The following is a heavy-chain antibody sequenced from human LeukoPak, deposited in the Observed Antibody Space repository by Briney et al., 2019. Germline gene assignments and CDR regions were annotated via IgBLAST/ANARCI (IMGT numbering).Heavy chain of an antibody. J-gene: IGHJ2*01. CDR2: LYSGSST. D-gene: IGHD3-3*02. Sequence: GGSLRLSCAASGFTVSTNYMNWVRQAPGKGLEWVSILYSGSSTYYADSVEGRFTISRDSSKNTLFLQMNDLRAEDTAVYYCARVGDHFHWYLDLWGRGALVTVSS. V-gene: IGHV3-53*01. CDR3: ARVGDHFHWYLDL. CDR1: GFTVSTNY.